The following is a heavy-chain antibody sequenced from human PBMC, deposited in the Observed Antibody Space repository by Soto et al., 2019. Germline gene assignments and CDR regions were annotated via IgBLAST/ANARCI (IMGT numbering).Heavy chain of an antibody. CDR1: GYTFSDYY. D-gene: IGHD1-26*01. J-gene: IGHJ4*02. Sequence: ASVKVSCKAGGYTFSDYYIQWVRQAPEQGPEWMGEIGPESGATRYAQRFQGRVTMTRDMSITTVYMELNNLSPDDTAVYYCGRGRSGQIVVFYWGQGTPVTVS. V-gene: IGHV1-2*02. CDR2: IGPESGAT. CDR3: GRGRSGQIVVFY.